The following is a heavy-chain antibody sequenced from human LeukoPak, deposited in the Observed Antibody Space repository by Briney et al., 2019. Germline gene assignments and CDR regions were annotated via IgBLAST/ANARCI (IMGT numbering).Heavy chain of an antibody. V-gene: IGHV4-61*02. CDR1: GGSISIATYY. J-gene: IGHJ4*02. CDR3: AREFHY. Sequence: PSETLSLTCTVSGGSISIATYYWTWIRQPAGKGLEWIGRIYSSGTTNYNPSLKSRLTISLDTSNNQFSLKLNFVTAADTAIYYCAREFHYWGQGTLVTVSS. CDR2: IYSSGTT.